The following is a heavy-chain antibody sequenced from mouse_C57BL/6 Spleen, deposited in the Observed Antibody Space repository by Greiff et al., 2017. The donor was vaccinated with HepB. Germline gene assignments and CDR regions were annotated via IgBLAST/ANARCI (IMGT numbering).Heavy chain of an antibody. Sequence: EVQRVESGPGMVKPSQSLSLTCTVTGYSITSGYDWHWFRHFPGNKLEWMGYISYSGSTNYNPSLKSRISITHDTSKNHFFLKLNSVTTEDTATYYCARDYGSSSWYFDVWGTGTTVTVSS. CDR1: GYSITSGYD. CDR2: ISYSGST. CDR3: ARDYGSSSWYFDV. V-gene: IGHV3-1*01. D-gene: IGHD1-1*01. J-gene: IGHJ1*03.